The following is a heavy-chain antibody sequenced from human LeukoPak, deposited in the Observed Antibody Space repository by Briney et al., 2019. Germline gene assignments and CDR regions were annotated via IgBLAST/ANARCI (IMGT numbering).Heavy chain of an antibody. V-gene: IGHV1-18*01. CDR2: ISAYNGNT. CDR3: ARGDYYYDSSGYYNPNWFDP. CDR1: GYTFTSYG. J-gene: IGHJ5*02. D-gene: IGHD3-22*01. Sequence: ASVKVSCKASGYTFTSYGISWVRQAPGQGLEWMGWISAYNGNTNYAQKFRGRVTMTRDTSISTAYMELSRLRSDDTAVYYCARGDYYYDSSGYYNPNWFDPWGQGTLVTVSS.